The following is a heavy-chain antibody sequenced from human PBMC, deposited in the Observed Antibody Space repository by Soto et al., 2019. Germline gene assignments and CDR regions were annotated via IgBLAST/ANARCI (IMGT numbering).Heavy chain of an antibody. CDR3: AADPYYYDSSGYPNSYYYYYGMDV. D-gene: IGHD3-22*01. V-gene: IGHV1-58*02. Sequence: QMQLVQSGPEVKKPGTSVKVSCKASGFTFTSSAMQWVRQARGQRLEWIGWIVVGSGNTNYAQKFQERVTITRDMSTRTAYMELSSLRSEDTAVYYCAADPYYYDSSGYPNSYYYYYGMDVWGQGTTVTVSS. CDR2: IVVGSGNT. CDR1: GFTFTSSA. J-gene: IGHJ6*02.